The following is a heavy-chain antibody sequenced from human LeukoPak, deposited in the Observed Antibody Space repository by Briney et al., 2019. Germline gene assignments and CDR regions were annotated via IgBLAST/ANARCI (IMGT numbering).Heavy chain of an antibody. Sequence: SETLSLTCAVYGGSSSGYYWSWIRQPPGKGLEWIGEINHSGSTNYNPSLKSRVTISVDTSKNQFSPKLSSVTAADTAVYYCARGRVLEPYDYWGQGTLVTVSS. D-gene: IGHD1-1*01. V-gene: IGHV4-34*01. CDR1: GGSSSGYY. CDR2: INHSGST. J-gene: IGHJ4*02. CDR3: ARGRVLEPYDY.